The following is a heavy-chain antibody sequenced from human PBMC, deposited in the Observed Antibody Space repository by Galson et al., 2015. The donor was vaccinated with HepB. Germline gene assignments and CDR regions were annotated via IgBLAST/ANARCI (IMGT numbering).Heavy chain of an antibody. Sequence: SVKVSCKASGCTFSSYAISWVRQAPGQGLEWMGRIIPILGIANYAQKFQGRVTITGDKSTSTAYMELSSLRSEDTAVYYCARETAEYDSSGYYLYYYYGMDVWGQGTTVTVSS. CDR1: GCTFSSYA. J-gene: IGHJ6*02. V-gene: IGHV1-69*04. D-gene: IGHD3-22*01. CDR2: IIPILGIA. CDR3: ARETAEYDSSGYYLYYYYGMDV.